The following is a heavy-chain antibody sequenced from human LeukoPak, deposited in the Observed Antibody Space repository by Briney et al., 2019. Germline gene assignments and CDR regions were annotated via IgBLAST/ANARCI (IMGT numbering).Heavy chain of an antibody. V-gene: IGHV1-18*01. CDR1: GYTFTSYG. CDR2: ISAYNGNT. Sequence: ASVKVSCKASGYTFTSYGISWVRQAPGQGLEWMGWISAYNGNTNYAQELQGRVTMTTDTSTSTAYMELRSLRSDDTAVYYCARDGFPGRPSYYDFWSGYYTAIDYWGQGTLVTVSS. D-gene: IGHD3-3*01. CDR3: ARDGFPGRPSYYDFWSGYYTAIDY. J-gene: IGHJ4*02.